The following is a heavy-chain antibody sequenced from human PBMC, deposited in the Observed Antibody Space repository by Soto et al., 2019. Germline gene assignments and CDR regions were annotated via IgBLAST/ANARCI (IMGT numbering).Heavy chain of an antibody. CDR2: IYYSGST. Sequence: QVQLQESGPGLVKPSDTLSLSSAVSGYSINSDNWWGWIRRPPGRGLEWIGYIYYSGSTYSNPSLECRVTMSVDTSKNQFSLKLSSVTAVDTAVYYCARKQPGYGWFDPWGQGTLVTVSS. J-gene: IGHJ5*02. CDR1: GYSINSDNW. V-gene: IGHV4-28*01. D-gene: IGHD5-18*01. CDR3: ARKQPGYGWFDP.